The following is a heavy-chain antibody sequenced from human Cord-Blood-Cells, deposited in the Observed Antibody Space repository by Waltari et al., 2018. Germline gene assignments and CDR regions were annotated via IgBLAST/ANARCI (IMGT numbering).Heavy chain of an antibody. CDR3: ARSVGRDVVVVAAFDY. CDR1: GGSIRRSSYY. D-gene: IGHD2-15*01. J-gene: IGHJ4*02. CDR2: IYYSGST. Sequence: QLQLQESGPGLVKPSETLSLTCTVSGGSIRRSSYYWGWIRQPPGKGLEWIGSIYYSGSTYYNPSLKSRVTISVDTSKNQFSLKLSSVTAADTAVYYCARSVGRDVVVVAAFDYWGQGTLVTVSS. V-gene: IGHV4-39*01.